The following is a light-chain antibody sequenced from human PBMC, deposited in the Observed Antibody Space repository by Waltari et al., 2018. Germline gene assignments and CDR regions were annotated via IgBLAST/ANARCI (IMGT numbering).Light chain of an antibody. CDR3: AAWDDTLHGRV. Sequence: QSVLAPPPSASGTPGQTVTISCSGSRANVGNNAVNWFQQLPGTAPKVVFSTGYLRPSGVPDRFSATKSGTSASLAISGLQSEDEADYYCAAWDDTLHGRVFGGGTRLTVL. CDR2: TGY. J-gene: IGLJ2*01. CDR1: RANVGNNA. V-gene: IGLV1-44*01.